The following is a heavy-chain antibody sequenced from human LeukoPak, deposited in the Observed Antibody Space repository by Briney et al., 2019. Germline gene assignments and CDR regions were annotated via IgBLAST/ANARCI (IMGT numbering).Heavy chain of an antibody. CDR3: ARGPDIVVVPAAYWYFDL. V-gene: IGHV4-59*01. Sequence: SETLSLTCTVSGGSISSYYWSWIRQPPGKGLEWIGYIYYSGSTNYNPSLKSQVTISVDTSKNQFSLKLSSVTAADTAVYYCARGPDIVVVPAAYWYFDLWGRGTLVTVSS. CDR2: IYYSGST. CDR1: GGSISSYY. J-gene: IGHJ2*01. D-gene: IGHD2-2*01.